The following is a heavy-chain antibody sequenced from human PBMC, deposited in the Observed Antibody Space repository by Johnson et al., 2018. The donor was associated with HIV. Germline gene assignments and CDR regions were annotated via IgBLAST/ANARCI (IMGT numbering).Heavy chain of an antibody. Sequence: QEKLVESGGGVVRPGGSLRLSCAASGFTFSDYYMSWIRQAPGKGLEWVSYISSTGSTIYYADSVKGRFPISRDNAKNSLYLQMNSLRAEDTAVYYCAKVRRADYEDAFDIWGQGTMGTVSS. CDR1: GFTFSDYY. V-gene: IGHV3-11*04. CDR2: ISSTGSTI. CDR3: AKVRRADYEDAFDI. J-gene: IGHJ3*02. D-gene: IGHD4/OR15-4a*01.